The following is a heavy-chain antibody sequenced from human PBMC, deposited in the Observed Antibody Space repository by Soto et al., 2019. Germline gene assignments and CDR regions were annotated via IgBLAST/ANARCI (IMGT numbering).Heavy chain of an antibody. D-gene: IGHD3-10*01. CDR2: VHDSWGS. Sequence: QVPLQESGPGLVKPSETLSLSCTVSGGSISNYYWSWFRQTPGKGLEWIGYVHDSWGSNYNPSLTSRVAISLDTSKSQFSLKLTCGTAKNTAVYYCARQGFGALDGLVDGWGKGTTVNVSS. CDR3: ARQGFGALDGLVDG. V-gene: IGHV4-59*08. CDR1: GGSISNYY. J-gene: IGHJ6*04.